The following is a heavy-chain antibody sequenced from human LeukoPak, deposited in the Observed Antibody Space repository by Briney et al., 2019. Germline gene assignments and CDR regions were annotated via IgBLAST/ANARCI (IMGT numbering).Heavy chain of an antibody. CDR2: ISGSGGST. Sequence: QAGGSLRLSCAASGFTFSSYAMTWVRQAPGKGLEWVSTISGSGGSTYYADSVKGRFTISRDNSKNTLYLQVNSLRAEDTAVYYCAKGTGRNSSIAASGTWGQGTLVTVSS. V-gene: IGHV3-23*01. CDR3: AKGTGRNSSIAASGT. J-gene: IGHJ4*02. D-gene: IGHD6-13*01. CDR1: GFTFSSYA.